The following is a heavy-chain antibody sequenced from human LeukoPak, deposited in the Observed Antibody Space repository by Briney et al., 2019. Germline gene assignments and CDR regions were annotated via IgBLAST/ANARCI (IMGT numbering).Heavy chain of an antibody. Sequence: SGGSLRLSCAASGFTFSSYWMSWVRQAPGKGLEWVANIKQDGSEKYYVDSVKGRFTISRDNAKNSLYLQMNSLRAEDTAVYYCARTVRGRYYDSSGYPDHWGQGTLVTVSS. J-gene: IGHJ5*02. D-gene: IGHD3-22*01. V-gene: IGHV3-7*01. CDR3: ARTVRGRYYDSSGYPDH. CDR1: GFTFSSYW. CDR2: IKQDGSEK.